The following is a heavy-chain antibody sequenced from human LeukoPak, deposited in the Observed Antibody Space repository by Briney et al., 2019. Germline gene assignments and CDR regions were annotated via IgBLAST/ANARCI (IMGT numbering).Heavy chain of an antibody. CDR1: GGSFSGYY. J-gene: IGHJ4*02. V-gene: IGHV4-34*01. CDR2: INHSGST. CDR3: ARFLPNTIFGVVTNSYFDY. D-gene: IGHD3-3*01. Sequence: PSETPSLTCAVYGGSFSGYYWSWIRQPPGKGLEWIGEINHSGSTNYNPSLKSRVTISVDTSKNQFSLKLSSVTAADTAVYYCARFLPNTIFGVVTNSYFDYWGQGTLVTVSS.